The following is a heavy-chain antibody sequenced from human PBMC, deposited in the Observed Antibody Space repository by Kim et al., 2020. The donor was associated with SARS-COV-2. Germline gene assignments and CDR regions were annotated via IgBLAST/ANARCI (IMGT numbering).Heavy chain of an antibody. Sequence: GGSLRLSCAASGFTFSSYAMHWVRQAPGKGLEWVAVISYDGSNKYYADSVKGRFTISRDNSKNTLYLQMNSLRAEDTAVYYCARVWSLDYWGQGTLVTVSS. D-gene: IGHD2-8*02. J-gene: IGHJ4*02. CDR3: ARVWSLDY. CDR1: GFTFSSYA. V-gene: IGHV3-30-3*01. CDR2: ISYDGSNK.